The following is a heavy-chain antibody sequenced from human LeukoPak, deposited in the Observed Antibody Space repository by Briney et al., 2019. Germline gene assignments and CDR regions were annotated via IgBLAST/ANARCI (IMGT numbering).Heavy chain of an antibody. CDR3: AKEDVVVITIRYFQH. J-gene: IGHJ1*01. CDR1: GFTFSSYG. D-gene: IGHD3-22*01. V-gene: IGHV3-30*18. CDR2: ISYDGSNK. Sequence: GRSLRLSCAASGFTFSSYGMHWVRQAPGKGLEWVAVISYDGSNKYYADSVKGRFTISRDNSKNTLYLQMNSLRTEDTAIYYCAKEDVVVITIRYFQHWGQGTLVTVSS.